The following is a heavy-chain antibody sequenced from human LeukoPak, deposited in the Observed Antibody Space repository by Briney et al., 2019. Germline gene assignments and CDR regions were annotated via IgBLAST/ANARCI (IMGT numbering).Heavy chain of an antibody. CDR1: GFTFSSYW. J-gene: IGHJ4*02. CDR2: IKQDGSEK. D-gene: IGHD6-13*01. CDR3: GRRGSTSWYVY. Sequence: GGSLRLSCAASGFTFSSYWMSWVRQAPGKGPEWVASIKQDGSEKYYVDSVKGRFTISRDNAKNPVYLQMNSLRAEDTAVYYCGRRGSTSWYVYWGQGTLVTVS. V-gene: IGHV3-7*01.